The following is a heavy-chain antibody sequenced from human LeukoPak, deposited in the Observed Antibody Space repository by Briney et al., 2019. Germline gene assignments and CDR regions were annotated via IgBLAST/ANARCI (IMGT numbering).Heavy chain of an antibody. V-gene: IGHV4-59*01. CDR2: IYYSGST. Sequence: PSETLSLTCTVSGGSISSYYWCWIRQPPGKGLEWIGYIYYSGSTNYNPSLKSRATISVDTSKNQFSLKLSSVTAADTAVYYCASEGVLYSYGFFPYYWGQGTLVTVSS. D-gene: IGHD5-18*01. J-gene: IGHJ4*02. CDR1: GGSISSYY. CDR3: ASEGVLYSYGFFPYY.